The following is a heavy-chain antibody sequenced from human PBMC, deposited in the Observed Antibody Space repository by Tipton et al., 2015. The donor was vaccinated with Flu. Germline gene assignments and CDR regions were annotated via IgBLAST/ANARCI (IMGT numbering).Heavy chain of an antibody. Sequence: SLRLSCVTSGFTFSGYWMNWVRQAPGKGLEWVANIKPDGSEKHYVESVRGRFTISRDNAKNSLYLQMNSLRAEDTAIYYCARDIRGLVTTSSAFDNWGQGTLVTVSS. J-gene: IGHJ4*02. V-gene: IGHV3-7*01. CDR1: GFTFSGYW. D-gene: IGHD1/OR15-1a*01. CDR2: IKPDGSEK. CDR3: ARDIRGLVTTSSAFDN.